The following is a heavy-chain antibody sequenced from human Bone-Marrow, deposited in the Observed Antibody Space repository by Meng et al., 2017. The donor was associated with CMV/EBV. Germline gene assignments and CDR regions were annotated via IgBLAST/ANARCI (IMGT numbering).Heavy chain of an antibody. D-gene: IGHD3-3*01. J-gene: IGHJ6*02. V-gene: IGHV4-61*01. Sequence: SETLSLTCTVSGGSVSSGSYYWSWIRQPPGKGLEWIGYIYYSGSTNYNPSLKSRVTISVDTSKNQFSLKLSSVTAADTAVYYCARDFGDFWSGYHSYYYGMDVWGQGTTVTVSS. CDR1: GGSVSSGSYY. CDR2: IYYSGST. CDR3: ARDFGDFWSGYHSYYYGMDV.